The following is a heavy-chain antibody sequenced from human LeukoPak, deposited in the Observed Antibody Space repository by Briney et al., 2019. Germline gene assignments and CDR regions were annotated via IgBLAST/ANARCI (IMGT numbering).Heavy chain of an antibody. Sequence: PGGSLRLSCSASGVTFSTYSMNWVRQTPGKGLMWVSSISGSGGSTYYAESVKGRFSISRDNSKKMMYLQMNSLRADDTAVYCCAKGGQNFDFWRFDYWGQGILVTVSS. D-gene: IGHD3-3*01. CDR3: AKGGQNFDFWRFDY. J-gene: IGHJ4*02. CDR1: GVTFSTYS. V-gene: IGHV3-23*01. CDR2: ISGSGGST.